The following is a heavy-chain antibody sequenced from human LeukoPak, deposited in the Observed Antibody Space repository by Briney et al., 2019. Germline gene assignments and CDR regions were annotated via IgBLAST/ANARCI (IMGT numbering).Heavy chain of an antibody. Sequence: GGSLRLSCAASGFTFSSYSMNWVRQAPGKGLEWVSYISSSSSTIYYADSVEGRFTISRDNAKNSLYLQMNSLRAEDTAVYYCASSALLPDAFDIWGQGTMVTVSS. J-gene: IGHJ3*02. V-gene: IGHV3-48*04. D-gene: IGHD2/OR15-2a*01. CDR2: ISSSSSTI. CDR1: GFTFSSYS. CDR3: ASSALLPDAFDI.